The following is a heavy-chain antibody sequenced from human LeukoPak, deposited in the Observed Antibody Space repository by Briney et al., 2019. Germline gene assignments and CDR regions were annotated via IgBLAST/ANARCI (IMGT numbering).Heavy chain of an antibody. D-gene: IGHD4-17*01. CDR1: GGSISSYY. V-gene: IGHV4-4*07. CDR3: ARDPTYYGDYQP. Sequence: SETLSLTCTVSGGSISSYYWSWIRQPAGRGLEWIGRIYTSGSTNYNPSLKSRVTMSVDTSKNQFSLKLSSVTAADTAVYYCARDPTYYGDYQPWGQGTLVTVSS. J-gene: IGHJ5*02. CDR2: IYTSGST.